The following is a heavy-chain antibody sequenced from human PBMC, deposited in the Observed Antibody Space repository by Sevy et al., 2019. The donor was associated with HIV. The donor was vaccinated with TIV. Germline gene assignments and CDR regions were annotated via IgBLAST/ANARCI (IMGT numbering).Heavy chain of an antibody. V-gene: IGHV1-69*13. CDR3: ARERGRISGGERGNWFDP. CDR1: GGSFSSYG. CDR2: IIPIFGTA. Sequence: ASVKVSCKAYGGSFSSYGINWVRQAPGQGPEWMGVIIPIFGTANYAQKFQGRVTITADESTNTAYMELSSLRSEDMAVYYCARERGRISGGERGNWFDPWGQGTLVTVSS. D-gene: IGHD2-15*01. J-gene: IGHJ5*02.